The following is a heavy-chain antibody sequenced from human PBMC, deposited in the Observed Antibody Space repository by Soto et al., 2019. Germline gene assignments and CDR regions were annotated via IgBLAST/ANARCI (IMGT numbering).Heavy chain of an antibody. Sequence: VVSLRLSCAASGFTFSDYYRSWIRQAPGKGLEWVSYISSSGSTIYYAECVKGRFTISRDNAKNSLYLQMNSLRAEDTAVYYCARAQVRRVSYYYYGMDVWGQGTTVTVS. CDR2: ISSSGSTI. CDR1: GFTFSDYY. V-gene: IGHV3-11*01. J-gene: IGHJ6*02. CDR3: ARAQVRRVSYYYYGMDV. D-gene: IGHD6-6*01.